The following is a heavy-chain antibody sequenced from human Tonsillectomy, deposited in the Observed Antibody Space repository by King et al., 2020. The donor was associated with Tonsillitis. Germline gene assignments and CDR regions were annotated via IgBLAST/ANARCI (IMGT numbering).Heavy chain of an antibody. CDR3: ASEQWTKDWGRGVSGYYYYGMDI. V-gene: IGHV1-8*01. CDR1: GYTFTTYD. J-gene: IGHJ6*02. CDR2: MNPNSGNT. D-gene: IGHD3-10*01. Sequence: VQLVESGAEVKKPGASVKVSCKASGYTFTTYDINWVRQAAGQGLEWMGWMNPNSGNTGYAQKFQGRVTMTRNTSISTAYMELSSLRSEETAVYYCASEQWTKDWGRGVSGYYYYGMDIWGQGTAVTVSS.